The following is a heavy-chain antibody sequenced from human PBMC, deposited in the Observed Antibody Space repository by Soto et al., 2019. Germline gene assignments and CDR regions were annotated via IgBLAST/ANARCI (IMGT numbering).Heavy chain of an antibody. V-gene: IGHV3-30*03. CDR1: GFTCSSYG. J-gene: IGHJ3*02. CDR2: ISYDGSNK. D-gene: IGHD6-19*01. CDR3: ATHRGLAVNKKKDAFDI. Sequence: GGSLRLSCAASGFTCSSYGMHWVRQAPGKGLEWVAVISYDGSNKYYADSVKGRFTISRDNSKNTLYLQMNSLRAEDTAVYYCATHRGLAVNKKKDAFDIWGQGTMVTVSS.